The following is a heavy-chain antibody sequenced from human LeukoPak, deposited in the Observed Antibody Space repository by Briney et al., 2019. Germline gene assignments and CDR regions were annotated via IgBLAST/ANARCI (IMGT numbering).Heavy chain of an antibody. V-gene: IGHV3-7*01. CDR2: IQEDGSAK. D-gene: IGHD4-17*01. CDR1: GFTFSNYW. Sequence: GGSLRLSCAASGFTFSNYWMSLVRQAPGKGLEWVGNIQEDGSAKYYVDSVKGRFTISRDNAKNSLYLQMNSLRAEDTAVYYCARVSYGDRYWGQGTRVTVSS. J-gene: IGHJ4*02. CDR3: ARVSYGDRY.